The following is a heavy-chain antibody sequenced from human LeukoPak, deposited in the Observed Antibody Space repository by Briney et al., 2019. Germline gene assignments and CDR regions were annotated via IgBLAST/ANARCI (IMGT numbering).Heavy chain of an antibody. Sequence: GGSLRLSCAASGFTFSSYSMNWVRQAPGKGLEWVSSISSSSSYIYYADSVKGRFTISRDNGKNSLYLQMNSLRAEDTAVYYYARIAAAGYFDYWGQGTLVTVSS. J-gene: IGHJ4*02. V-gene: IGHV3-21*01. CDR1: GFTFSSYS. D-gene: IGHD6-13*01. CDR3: ARIAAAGYFDY. CDR2: ISSSSSYI.